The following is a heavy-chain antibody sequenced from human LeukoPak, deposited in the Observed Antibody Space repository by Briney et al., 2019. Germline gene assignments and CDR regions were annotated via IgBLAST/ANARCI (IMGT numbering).Heavy chain of an antibody. CDR3: AREGCSSTSCYLYLDYYYYYMDV. D-gene: IGHD2-2*01. V-gene: IGHV3-30-3*01. CDR2: ISYDGSNK. J-gene: IGHJ6*03. Sequence: GGSLRLSCAASGFTFSSYAMHWVRQAPGKGLEWVAVISYDGSNKYYANSVKGRFTISRDNSKNTLYLQMNSLRAEDTAVYYCAREGCSSTSCYLYLDYYYYYMDVWGKGTTVTVSS. CDR1: GFTFSSYA.